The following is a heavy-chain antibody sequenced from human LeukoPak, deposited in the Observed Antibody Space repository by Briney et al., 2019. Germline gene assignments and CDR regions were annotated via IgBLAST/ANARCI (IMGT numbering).Heavy chain of an antibody. CDR1: GGSFSGYY. CDR2: ISGSGSYT. D-gene: IGHD3-22*01. V-gene: IGHV3-23*01. Sequence: ETLSLTCAVYGGSFSGYYWSWIRQPPGKGLEWVSAISGSGSYTDYADSVKGRFTISKDNSKNTLYMRMSSLRAEDTAVYYCAKRRYDSSGHFDSWGQGTLVTVSS. CDR3: AKRRYDSSGHFDS. J-gene: IGHJ4*02.